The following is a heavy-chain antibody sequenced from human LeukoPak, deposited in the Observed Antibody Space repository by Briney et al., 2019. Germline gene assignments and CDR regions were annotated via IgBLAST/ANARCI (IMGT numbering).Heavy chain of an antibody. CDR3: ARLPNYYGSGSYSDY. Sequence: ASVKVSCKASGGTFTGYYMHWVRQAPGQGLEWMGWINPNSGGTNYAQKFQGRVTMTRDTSISTAYMELSRLRSDDTAVYYCARLPNYYGSGSYSDYWGQGTLVTVSS. CDR1: GGTFTGYY. V-gene: IGHV1-2*02. J-gene: IGHJ4*02. D-gene: IGHD3-10*01. CDR2: INPNSGGT.